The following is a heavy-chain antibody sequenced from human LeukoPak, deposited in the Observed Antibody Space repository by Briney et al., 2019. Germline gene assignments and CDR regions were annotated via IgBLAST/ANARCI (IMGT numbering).Heavy chain of an antibody. D-gene: IGHD1-26*01. CDR3: ASYGSYYDSRYVFDI. V-gene: IGHV3-74*01. CDR2: IDRDGGST. CDR1: GFTFSRYW. J-gene: IGHJ3*02. Sequence: GRSLRLSCAASGFTFSRYWMHSVRHAPGKWLVWVSRIDRDGGSTSYADSVKGRFTISRDNAKNTLYLQMNSLRAEDTAVYYCASYGSYYDSRYVFDIWGQGTMVTVSS.